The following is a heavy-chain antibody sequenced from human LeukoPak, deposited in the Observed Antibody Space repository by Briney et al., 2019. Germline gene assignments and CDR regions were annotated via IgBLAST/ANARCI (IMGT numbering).Heavy chain of an antibody. D-gene: IGHD1-26*01. CDR2: ISWNSGSI. J-gene: IGHJ3*02. Sequence: GGSLRLSCAASGFTFDDYAMHWVRQAPGKGLEWVSGISWNSGSIGYADSVKGRFTISRDNAKNSLYLQMNSLRAEDTALYYCAKDMVVGATSDAFDIWGQGTMVTVSS. CDR1: GFTFDDYA. CDR3: AKDMVVGATSDAFDI. V-gene: IGHV3-9*01.